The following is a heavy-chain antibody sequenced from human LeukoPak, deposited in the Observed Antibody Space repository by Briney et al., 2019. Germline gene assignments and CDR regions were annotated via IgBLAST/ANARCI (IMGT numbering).Heavy chain of an antibody. D-gene: IGHD5-24*01. Sequence: GGSLRLSCVASGFRFSGYGMSWVRQAPGKGLEWVSAISGSGDSTYYADSVKGRFTISRDNSKNTLYLQMNSLRAAGTAAYYCAKDFCAWLQARGTFDLWGQGTMVTVSS. J-gene: IGHJ3*01. V-gene: IGHV3-23*01. CDR3: AKDFCAWLQARGTFDL. CDR1: GFRFSGYG. CDR2: ISGSGDST.